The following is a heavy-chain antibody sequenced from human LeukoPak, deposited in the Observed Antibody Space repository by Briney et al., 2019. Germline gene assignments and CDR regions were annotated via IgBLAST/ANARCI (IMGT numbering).Heavy chain of an antibody. J-gene: IGHJ4*02. CDR2: ISGSSRYI. CDR3: ARSQPGYYDSSGLDY. D-gene: IGHD3-22*01. V-gene: IGHV3-21*01. Sequence: GGSLRLSCTASGFTFSTYGMSWVRQAPGKGLEWVSFISGSSRYIYYADSVKGRFTISRDNAKNSLYLQMNSLRAEDTAVYYCARSQPGYYDSSGLDYWGQGTLVTASS. CDR1: GFTFSTYG.